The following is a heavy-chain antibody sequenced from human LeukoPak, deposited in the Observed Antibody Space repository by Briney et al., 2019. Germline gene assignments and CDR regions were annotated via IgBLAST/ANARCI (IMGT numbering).Heavy chain of an antibody. D-gene: IGHD6-19*01. Sequence: SETLSLTCTVSGGSISSYYWSWIRQPPGKGLEWIGYIYYSGSTNYNPSLKSRVTISVDTSKNQFSLKLSSVTAADTAVYYCARSRIGAVAGSDYWGQGTLVTVSS. CDR1: GGSISSYY. CDR3: ARSRIGAVAGSDY. J-gene: IGHJ4*02. CDR2: IYYSGST. V-gene: IGHV4-59*12.